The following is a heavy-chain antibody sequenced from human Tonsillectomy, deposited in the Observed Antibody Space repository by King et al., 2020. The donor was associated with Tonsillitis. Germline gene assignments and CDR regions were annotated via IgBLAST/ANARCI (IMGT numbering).Heavy chain of an antibody. CDR2: VNHSGGT. J-gene: IGHJ4*02. CDR1: GGSFSNYY. Sequence: VQLQQWGAGLLKPSETLSLTCAVYGGSFSNYYWSWIRQPPGKGLEWIGEVNHSGGTDYNPSLKSRVTISVDTDKNEISLTLSSVTAADTAIYYCARGNNSGYALYSWGQGTLVTVSS. V-gene: IGHV4-34*01. CDR3: ARGNNSGYALYS. D-gene: IGHD3-9*01.